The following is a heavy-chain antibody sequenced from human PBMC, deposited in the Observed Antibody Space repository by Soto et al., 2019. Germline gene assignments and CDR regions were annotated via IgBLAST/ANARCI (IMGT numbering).Heavy chain of an antibody. CDR3: ARDTSAVTGTTGDFDY. V-gene: IGHV3-30-3*01. D-gene: IGHD1-20*01. CDR2: ISYDGTNK. J-gene: IGHJ4*02. Sequence: QVQLVESGGGVVQPGRSLRLSCAASGFTFSSYAMHWVRQAPGKGLEWVAVISYDGTNKNYADSVKGRFTISRDNSKKTLYLQMSSLRGEDTAVYYGARDTSAVTGTTGDFDYGGQGTLVTVSS. CDR1: GFTFSSYA.